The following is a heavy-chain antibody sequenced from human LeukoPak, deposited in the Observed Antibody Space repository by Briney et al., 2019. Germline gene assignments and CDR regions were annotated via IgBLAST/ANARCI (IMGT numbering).Heavy chain of an antibody. CDR1: GGTFSSYA. CDR2: IIPIFGTA. V-gene: IGHV1-69*13. D-gene: IGHD3-22*01. CDR3: ARDNTYYYDSSGFNWFDP. J-gene: IGHJ5*02. Sequence: SVKVSCKASGGTFSSYAISWVRQAPGQGLEWMGGIIPIFGTANYAQKFQGRVTITADESTGTAYMELSSLRSEDTAVYYRARDNTYYYDSSGFNWFDPWGQGTLVTVSS.